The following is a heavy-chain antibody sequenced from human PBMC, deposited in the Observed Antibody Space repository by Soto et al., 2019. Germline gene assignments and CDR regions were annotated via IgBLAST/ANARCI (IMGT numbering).Heavy chain of an antibody. J-gene: IGHJ6*02. V-gene: IGHV1-69*01. D-gene: IGHD3-10*01. Sequence: QVQLVQSGAEVKKPGSSVKVSCKTSGVSFNNNGIGWVRQAPGHGLEWMGVVSPPFRTSNYARKFQGRISITADASTGTVNKELSSLTSEDTAQYYCARVLYYGSGSYSPYGMDVWGQGTMVTVSS. CDR3: ARVLYYGSGSYSPYGMDV. CDR2: VSPPFRTS. CDR1: GVSFNNNG.